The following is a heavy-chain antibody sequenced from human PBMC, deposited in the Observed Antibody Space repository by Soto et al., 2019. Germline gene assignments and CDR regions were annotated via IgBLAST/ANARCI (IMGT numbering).Heavy chain of an antibody. V-gene: IGHV1-2*04. Sequence: GASVKVSCKASGYTFTGYYMHWVRQAPGQGLEWLGWINPNSGGTNYAQKFQGWATMTRDTSISTAYMELSRLISDDTAVYYCARDTNSSSWLVGYYPYGMDVWGPGTTVTLSS. CDR1: GYTFTGYY. CDR3: ARDTNSSSWLVGYYPYGMDV. J-gene: IGHJ6*02. D-gene: IGHD6-13*01. CDR2: INPNSGGT.